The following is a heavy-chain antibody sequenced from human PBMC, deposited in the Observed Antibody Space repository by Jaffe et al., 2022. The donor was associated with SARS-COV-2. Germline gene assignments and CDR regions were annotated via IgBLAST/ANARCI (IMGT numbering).Heavy chain of an antibody. J-gene: IGHJ6*02. CDR3: ARDRRAVATFRSYYYGMDV. D-gene: IGHD5-12*01. V-gene: IGHV4-34*02. CDR2: INHSGST. Sequence: QVQLQQWGAGLLKPSETLSLTCAVYGGSFSGYYWNWIRQPPGKGLEWIGEINHSGSTNYNPSLKSRVTIAADTSKNQFSLNLSSVTAADTAVYYCARDRRAVATFRSYYYGMDVWGQGTTVTVSS. CDR1: GGSFSGYY.